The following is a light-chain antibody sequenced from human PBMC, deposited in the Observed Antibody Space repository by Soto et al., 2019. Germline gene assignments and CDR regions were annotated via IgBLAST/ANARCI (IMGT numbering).Light chain of an antibody. V-gene: IGLV1-44*01. J-gene: IGLJ3*02. Sequence: QSVLTQPPSTSGTPGQRGAMSCSGTSSNIGSHTVNWYQQLPGTAPKLLIYGDDQRPSGVPDRFSGSKSGTSASLAISGLQPEDEVDYYCASWDDRLNGPVFGGGTKLTVL. CDR3: ASWDDRLNGPV. CDR2: GDD. CDR1: SSNIGSHT.